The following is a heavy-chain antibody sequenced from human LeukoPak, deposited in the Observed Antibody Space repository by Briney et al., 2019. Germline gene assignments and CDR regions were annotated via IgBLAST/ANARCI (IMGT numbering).Heavy chain of an antibody. J-gene: IGHJ6*02. CDR3: ARDGSPEFYYCGMDV. CDR1: GFTFSSYG. D-gene: IGHD1-26*01. CDR2: IWYDGSNK. Sequence: GRSLRLSCAASGFTFSSYGMHWVRQAPGKGLEWVAVIWYDGSNKYYADSVKGRFTISRDNSKNTLYLQMNSLRAEDTAVYYCARDGSPEFYYCGMDVWGQGTTVTVSS. V-gene: IGHV3-33*01.